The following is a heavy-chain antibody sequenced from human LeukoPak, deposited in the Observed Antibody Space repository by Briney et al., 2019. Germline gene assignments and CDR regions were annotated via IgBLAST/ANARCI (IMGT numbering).Heavy chain of an antibody. CDR2: IKQDGSEK. Sequence: GGSLRLSCAASGFTFSSYWMSWVRQAPGKGLEWVANIKQDGSEKYYVDSVKGRFTISRDNAKNSLYLQMNSLRAEDTAVYYCARVKGSSWLPGWFDPWGQGTLVTVSS. V-gene: IGHV3-7*01. D-gene: IGHD6-13*01. J-gene: IGHJ5*02. CDR3: ARVKGSSWLPGWFDP. CDR1: GFTFSSYW.